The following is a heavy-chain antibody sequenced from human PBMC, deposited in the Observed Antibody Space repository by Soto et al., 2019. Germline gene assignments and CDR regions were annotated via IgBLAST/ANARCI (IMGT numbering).Heavy chain of an antibody. J-gene: IGHJ4*02. CDR1: GFTFSGSA. Sequence: EVQLVESGGGLVQPGGSLKLSCAASGFTFSGSALHWVRQASGKGLEWIGRIRSRENNYATAYAASLKGRFTISRDDSKTTAYLQINSLNTEDTAVYYCATVDYWGQGALVTVSS. V-gene: IGHV3-73*01. CDR3: ATVDY. CDR2: IRSRENNYAT.